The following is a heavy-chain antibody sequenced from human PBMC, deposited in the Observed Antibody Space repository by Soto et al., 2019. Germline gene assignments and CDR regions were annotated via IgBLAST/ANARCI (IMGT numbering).Heavy chain of an antibody. CDR1: GGTFSSYT. CDR3: ARGIAAPTYYYYYYMDV. J-gene: IGHJ6*03. V-gene: IGHV1-69*02. CDR2: IIPILGIA. Sequence: SVKVSCKASGGTFSSYTISWVRQAPGQGLEWMGRIIPILGIANYAQKFQGRVTITADKSTSTAYMELSSLRSEDTAVYYCARGIAAPTYYYYYYMDVWGKGTTVTVSS. D-gene: IGHD6-6*01.